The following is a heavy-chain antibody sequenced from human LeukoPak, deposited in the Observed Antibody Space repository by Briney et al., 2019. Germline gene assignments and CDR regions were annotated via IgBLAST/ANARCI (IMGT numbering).Heavy chain of an antibody. CDR3: ARCILRGVDAFDL. CDR1: GGSINNYY. D-gene: IGHD2-21*01. V-gene: IGHV4-4*07. CDR2: IYTTGST. J-gene: IGHJ3*01. Sequence: SETLSLTCTVSGGSINNYYWSWIRQPPGKPLNWIGHIYTTGSTNYNPSLKSRVTMSVDTSKSQFSLKLSSVTAADTAVYYCARCILRGVDAFDLWGQGTMVTVSS.